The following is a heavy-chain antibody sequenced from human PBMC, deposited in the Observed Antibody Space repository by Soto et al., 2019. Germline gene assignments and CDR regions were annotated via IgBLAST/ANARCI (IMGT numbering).Heavy chain of an antibody. D-gene: IGHD2-2*03. J-gene: IGHJ4*02. CDR2: INHSGST. CDR1: GGSFSGYY. Sequence: SETLSLTCAVYGGSFSGYYWSWIRQPPGKGLEWIGEINHSGSTNYNPSLKSRVTISVDTSKNQFSLKLSSVTAADTAVYYCASLDIVVVPAEKNYFDYWGQGTLVTVSS. V-gene: IGHV4-34*01. CDR3: ASLDIVVVPAEKNYFDY.